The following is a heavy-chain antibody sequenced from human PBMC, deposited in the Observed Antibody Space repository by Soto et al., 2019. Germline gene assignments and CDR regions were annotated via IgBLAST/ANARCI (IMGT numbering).Heavy chain of an antibody. CDR3: AIFGGDFWSGYNWFDP. V-gene: IGHV4-59*01. Sequence: SETLSLTCTVSGGSISSYYWSWIRQPPGKGLEWIGYIYYSGSTNYNPSLKSRVTISVDTSKNQFSLKLSSVTAADTVVYYCAIFGGDFWSGYNWFDPWGQGTLVTVSS. J-gene: IGHJ5*02. CDR1: GGSISSYY. CDR2: IYYSGST. D-gene: IGHD3-3*01.